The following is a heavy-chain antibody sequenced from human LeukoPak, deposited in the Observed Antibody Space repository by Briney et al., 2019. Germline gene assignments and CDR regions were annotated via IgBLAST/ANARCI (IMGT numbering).Heavy chain of an antibody. D-gene: IGHD7-27*01. Sequence: ASVKVSCKASGYTFTDYYMNWVRQATGQGLEWMGWMSPNSGNTGYAQKFQGRVTMTRGTSTGTAYLELSSLRSEDSAVYYCVRTPPNWGADFWGQGTLVTVSS. CDR2: MSPNSGNT. V-gene: IGHV1-8*02. CDR3: VRTPPNWGADF. J-gene: IGHJ4*02. CDR1: GYTFTDYY.